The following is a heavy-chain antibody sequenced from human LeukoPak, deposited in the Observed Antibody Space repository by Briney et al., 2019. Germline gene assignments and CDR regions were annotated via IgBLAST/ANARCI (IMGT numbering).Heavy chain of an antibody. CDR3: ARSSYYYDSSGYYSYHFDY. CDR2: IYYSGST. CDR1: GGSISSGGYY. D-gene: IGHD3-22*01. J-gene: IGHJ4*02. Sequence: PSETLSLTCTVSGGSISSGGYYWSWIRQHPGMGLEWIGYIYYSGSTYYNPSLKSRVTISVDTSKNQFSLKLSSVTAADTAVYYCARSSYYYDSSGYYSYHFDYWGQGTLVTVSS. V-gene: IGHV4-31*03.